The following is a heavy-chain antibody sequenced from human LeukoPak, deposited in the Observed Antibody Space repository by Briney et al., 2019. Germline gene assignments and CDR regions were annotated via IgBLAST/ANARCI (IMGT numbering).Heavy chain of an antibody. V-gene: IGHV1-24*01. CDR1: GYTFTGYY. Sequence: ASVKVSCKASGYTFTGYYMHWVRQAPGKGLEWMGGFDPEDGETIYAQKFQGRVTMTEDTSTDTAYMELSSLRSEDTAVYYCATAFMVREIVDYWGQGTLVTVSS. D-gene: IGHD3-10*01. CDR2: FDPEDGET. CDR3: ATAFMVREIVDY. J-gene: IGHJ4*02.